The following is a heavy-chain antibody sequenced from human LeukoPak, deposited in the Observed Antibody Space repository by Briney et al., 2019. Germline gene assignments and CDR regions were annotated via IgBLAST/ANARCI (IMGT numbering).Heavy chain of an antibody. CDR3: ARDGSMVRGVANPFDY. D-gene: IGHD3-10*01. V-gene: IGHV3-9*01. J-gene: IGHJ4*02. CDR1: GFTFDDYA. CDR2: ISWNSGSI. Sequence: PGGSLRLSCAASGFTFDDYAMHWVRQAAGKGLEWVSGISWNSGSIGYADSVKGRFTISRDNAKNSLYLQMNSLRAEDTAVYYCARDGSMVRGVANPFDYWGQGTLVTVSS.